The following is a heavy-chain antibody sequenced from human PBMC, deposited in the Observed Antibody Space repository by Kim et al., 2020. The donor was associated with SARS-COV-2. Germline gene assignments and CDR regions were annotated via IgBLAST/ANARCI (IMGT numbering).Heavy chain of an antibody. D-gene: IGHD6-19*01. CDR3: ARDSAVAAKRGLDY. V-gene: IGHV3-23*01. CDR1: GFTFSSYA. CDR2: ISGSGGST. J-gene: IGHJ4*02. Sequence: GGSLRLSCAASGFTFSSYAMSWVRQAPGKGLEWVSAISGSGGSTYYADSVKGRFTISRDNSKNTLYLQMNSLRAEDTAVYYCARDSAVAAKRGLDYWGQGTLVTVSS.